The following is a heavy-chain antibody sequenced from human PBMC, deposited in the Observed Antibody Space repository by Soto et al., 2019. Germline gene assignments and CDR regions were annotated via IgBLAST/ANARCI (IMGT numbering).Heavy chain of an antibody. D-gene: IGHD2-15*01. CDR3: AREAQLGSLGYYYYYGMDV. J-gene: IGHJ6*02. V-gene: IGHV3-33*01. CDR1: GFTFSSYG. CDR2: IWYDGSNK. Sequence: QVQLVESGGGVVQPGRSLRLSCAAPGFTFSSYGMHWVRQAPGKGLEWVAVIWYDGSNKYYADSVKGRFTISRDNSKNTLYLQMNSLRAEDTAVYYCAREAQLGSLGYYYYYGMDVWGQGTTVTVSS.